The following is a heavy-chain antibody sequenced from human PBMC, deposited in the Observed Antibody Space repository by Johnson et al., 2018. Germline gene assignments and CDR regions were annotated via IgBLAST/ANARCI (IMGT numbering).Heavy chain of an antibody. V-gene: IGHV4-34*01. D-gene: IGHD3-10*01. J-gene: IGHJ3*02. Sequence: QVQLQQWGAGLLKPSETLSLTCAVYGGSFSGYYWSWIRQPPGKGLEWIGEINHSGSTNYNPSLKSRVTISVDTSKNQFSLKLRSVTAADTAVYYCARALRITMVRGRTFDIWGQGTMVTVSS. CDR2: INHSGST. CDR1: GGSFSGYY. CDR3: ARALRITMVRGRTFDI.